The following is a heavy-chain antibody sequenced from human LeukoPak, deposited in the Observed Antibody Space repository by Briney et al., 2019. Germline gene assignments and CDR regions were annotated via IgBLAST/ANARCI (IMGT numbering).Heavy chain of an antibody. V-gene: IGHV3-53*01. CDR2: IYSDNT. Sequence: GGSLRLSCTVSGFTVSSNSMSWVRQAPGKGLEWVSFIYSDNTHYSDSVKGRFTISRDNSKNTLYLQMNSLRAEDTAVYYCARRAGAYSHPYDYWGQGTMVTVSS. CDR1: GFTVSSNS. D-gene: IGHD4/OR15-4a*01. J-gene: IGHJ3*01. CDR3: ARRAGAYSHPYDY.